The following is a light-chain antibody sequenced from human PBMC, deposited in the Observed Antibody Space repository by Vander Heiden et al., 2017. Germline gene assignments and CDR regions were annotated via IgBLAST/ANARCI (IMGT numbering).Light chain of an antibody. V-gene: IGKV3-15*01. CDR2: DTS. CDR1: QSISRD. J-gene: IGKJ4*01. Sequence: EVVMTQSPDTLSVSPGETATLYCRASQSISRDLAWYQQKPGQPPKLLIYDTSDRAAGLPARFSGSGSGTEFTLTISSLQSEDFAVYSCQQYNYWPPSFGGGTKVEIK. CDR3: QQYNYWPPS.